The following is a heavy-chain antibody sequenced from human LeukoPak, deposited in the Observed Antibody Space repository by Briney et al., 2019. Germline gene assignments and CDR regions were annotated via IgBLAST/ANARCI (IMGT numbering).Heavy chain of an antibody. V-gene: IGHV3-30-3*01. CDR2: ISYDGSNK. J-gene: IGHJ4*02. CDR3: ARGRGMITFGGVIVPIGY. Sequence: PGGSLRLSCAASGFTFSSYAMHWVRQAPGKGLEWVAVISYDGSNKYYADSVKGRFTISRDNSKNTLYLQMNSLRAEDTAVYYCARGRGMITFGGVIVPIGYWGQGTLVTVSS. D-gene: IGHD3-16*02. CDR1: GFTFSSYA.